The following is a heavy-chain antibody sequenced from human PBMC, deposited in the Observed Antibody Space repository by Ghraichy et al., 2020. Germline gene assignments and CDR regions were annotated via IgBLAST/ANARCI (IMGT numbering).Heavy chain of an antibody. D-gene: IGHD6-19*01. Sequence: LSLTCAASGFTLSNYGMHWVRQAPGKGLEWLAVTSYDGNKNFYADSVKGRFTISRDNSKNTLYLQMNSVRAEDTAVYYCAKDLSGWVETFDYWGQGTLVTVSS. V-gene: IGHV3-30*18. CDR3: AKDLSGWVETFDY. J-gene: IGHJ4*02. CDR1: GFTLSNYG. CDR2: TSYDGNKN.